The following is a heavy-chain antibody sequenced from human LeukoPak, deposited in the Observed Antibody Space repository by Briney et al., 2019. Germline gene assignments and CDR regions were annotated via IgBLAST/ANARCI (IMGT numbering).Heavy chain of an antibody. D-gene: IGHD6-6*01. V-gene: IGHV3-74*01. J-gene: IGHJ4*02. CDR3: ARDPYSSSSD. CDR1: GFSFRNYW. Sequence: GGSLRLSCAAPGFSFRNYWMHWVRQAPGKGLVWVSRMNSDGRSTAYADSVKGRFTISRDNTKNTLYLQMNGLRAEDTAVYYCARDPYSSSSDWDQRTLVTVSS. CDR2: MNSDGRST.